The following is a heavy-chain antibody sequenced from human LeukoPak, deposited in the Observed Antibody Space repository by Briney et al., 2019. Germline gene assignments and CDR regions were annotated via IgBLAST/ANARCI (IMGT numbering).Heavy chain of an antibody. CDR2: INPSGGST. J-gene: IGHJ6*02. D-gene: IGHD6-19*01. V-gene: IGHV1-46*01. CDR3: ARGSIAVAGPDYYYYYGMDV. Sequence: ASVKVSCKASGYTFTSYYMHWVRQAPGQGLEWMGIINPSGGSTNYAQKFQGRVTITADESTSTAYMELSSLRSEDTAVYYCARGSIAVAGPDYYYYYGMDVWGQGTTVTVSS. CDR1: GYTFTSYY.